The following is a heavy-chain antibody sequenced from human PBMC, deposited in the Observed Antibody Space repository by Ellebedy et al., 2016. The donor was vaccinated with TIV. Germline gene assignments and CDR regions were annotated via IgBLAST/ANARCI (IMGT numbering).Heavy chain of an antibody. CDR1: GGSISSGGYY. CDR2: IYYSGST. Sequence: MPSETPSLTCTVSGGSISSGGYYWSWIRQHPGKGLEWIGYIYYSGSTYYNPSLKSRVTISVDTSKNQFSLKLSSVTAGDTAVYYCASKDHGYWYFDLWGRGTLVTVSS. V-gene: IGHV4-31*03. CDR3: ASKDHGYWYFDL. D-gene: IGHD1-14*01. J-gene: IGHJ2*01.